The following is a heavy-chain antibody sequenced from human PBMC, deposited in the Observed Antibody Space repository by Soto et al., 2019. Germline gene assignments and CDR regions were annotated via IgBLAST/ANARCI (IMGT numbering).Heavy chain of an antibody. Sequence: GESLKISCAASGFTFSSYAMHWVRQAPGKGLEWVAVISYDGSNKYYADSVKGRFTISRDNSKNTLYLQMNSLRAEDTAVYYCARSYGGKQSFDYWGQGTLVTVSS. CDR1: GFTFSSYA. CDR2: ISYDGSNK. J-gene: IGHJ4*02. CDR3: ARSYGGKQSFDY. D-gene: IGHD4-17*01. V-gene: IGHV3-30-3*01.